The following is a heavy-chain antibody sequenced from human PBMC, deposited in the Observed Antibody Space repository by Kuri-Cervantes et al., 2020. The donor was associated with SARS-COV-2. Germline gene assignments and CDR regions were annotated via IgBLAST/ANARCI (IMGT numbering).Heavy chain of an antibody. CDR2: VSGSGVST. Sequence: ETLSLTCAASGFTFSRYAMSWVRQAPGKGLEWVAAVSGSGVSTYYVDSVKGRFTISRDNSKNTVYLQMNSLRAEDTAVYYCAKDYRPQNVLRYFDWFDGYYFDYWGQGTLVTVSS. D-gene: IGHD3-9*01. V-gene: IGHV3-23*01. J-gene: IGHJ4*02. CDR1: GFTFSRYA. CDR3: AKDYRPQNVLRYFDWFDGYYFDY.